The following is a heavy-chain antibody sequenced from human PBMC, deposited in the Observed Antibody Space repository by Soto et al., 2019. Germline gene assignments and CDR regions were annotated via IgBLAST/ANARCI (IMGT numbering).Heavy chain of an antibody. J-gene: IGHJ5*02. V-gene: IGHV3-23*01. Sequence: GGSLTLSCAASGFTFSSYAMSCLRQAPGKGLEWVSAISGNGGITYYADSVKGRFTISRDNSKNTLYLQMNSLRAEDTAVYYCAKHEIVAKYADWFEPWGQGT. CDR3: AKHEIVAKYADWFEP. CDR1: GFTFSSYA. CDR2: ISGNGGIT. D-gene: IGHD5-12*01.